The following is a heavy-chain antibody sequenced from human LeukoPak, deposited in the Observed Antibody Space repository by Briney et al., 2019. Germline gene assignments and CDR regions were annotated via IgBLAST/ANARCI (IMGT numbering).Heavy chain of an antibody. CDR2: IYYRGST. D-gene: IGHD5-24*01. CDR1: GGSISSYY. CDR3: ARDGYNHIDY. J-gene: IGHJ4*02. V-gene: IGHV4-59*12. Sequence: SETLSLTCTVSGGSISSYYWSWIRQPPGKGLELEWIGNIYYRGSTYYNPSLKSRVTISVDTSKNQFSLKLSSVTAADTAVYYCARDGYNHIDYWGQGTLVTVSS.